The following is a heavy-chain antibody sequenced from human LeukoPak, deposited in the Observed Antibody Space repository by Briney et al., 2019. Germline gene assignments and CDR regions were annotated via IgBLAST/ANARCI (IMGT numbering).Heavy chain of an antibody. J-gene: IGHJ4*02. V-gene: IGHV4-4*07. CDR1: DGSISSYY. CDR2: IYTSAST. D-gene: IGHD2-2*02. Sequence: PSETLSLTCTVSDGSISSYYWSWIRQPAGKGLEWIGRIYTSASTNYNPSLKSRVTMSVDTSKNQFSLKLSSVTAADTAVYYCAREVVVPAAILATRPFDYWGQGTLVTVSS. CDR3: AREVVVPAAILATRPFDY.